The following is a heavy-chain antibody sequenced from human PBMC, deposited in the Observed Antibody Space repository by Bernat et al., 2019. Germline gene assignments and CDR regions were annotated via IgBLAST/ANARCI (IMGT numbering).Heavy chain of an antibody. CDR3: ARDRDQDARLSSNTAGWDFDY. Sequence: EVQLVESGGGLVQPGGSLRLSCAASGFTFSNYWMNWVRQAPGKGLEWVAKIKQDGSEKYYVDSVKGRFIISRDDATNSLFLKMNSLRAEDTALYYCARDRDQDARLSSNTAGWDFDYWGQGTLVTVSS. V-gene: IGHV3-7*03. CDR1: GFTFSNYW. D-gene: IGHD5-18*01. J-gene: IGHJ4*02. CDR2: IKQDGSEK.